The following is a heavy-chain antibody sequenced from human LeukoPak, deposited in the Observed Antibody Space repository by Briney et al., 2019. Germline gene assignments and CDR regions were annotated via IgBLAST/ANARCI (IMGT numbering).Heavy chain of an antibody. Sequence: GRSLRLSCAASGFTFSSYGMHWVRQSPGRGLEWLSFISFDGSNEFCADSLKGRFTISRDNSKDTLYLQMDSLRAEDTALYYCAREEHDYVWGSYRYYYYYGIDVWGQGTTVTVSS. CDR1: GFTFSSYG. J-gene: IGHJ6*02. CDR2: ISFDGSNE. D-gene: IGHD3-16*02. V-gene: IGHV3-30*03. CDR3: AREEHDYVWGSYRYYYYYGIDV.